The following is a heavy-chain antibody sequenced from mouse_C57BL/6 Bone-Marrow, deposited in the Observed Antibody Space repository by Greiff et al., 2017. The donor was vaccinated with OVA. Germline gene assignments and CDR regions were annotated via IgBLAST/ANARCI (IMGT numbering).Heavy chain of an antibody. D-gene: IGHD2-1*01. CDR2: IDPEDGDT. CDR1: GFNITDDY. CDR3: TSYGNFDY. V-gene: IGHV14-4*01. J-gene: IGHJ2*01. Sequence: EVQLQQSGAELVRPGASVKLSCTASGFNITDDYMHWVKQRPEQGLEWIGWIDPEDGDTEYASKVQGKATITADTSSNTAYLQLSSLTSEDTAVYYCTSYGNFDYWGQGTTLTVSS.